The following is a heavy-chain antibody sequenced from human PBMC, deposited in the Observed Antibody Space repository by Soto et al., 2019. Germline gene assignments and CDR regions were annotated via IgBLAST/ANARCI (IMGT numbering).Heavy chain of an antibody. D-gene: IGHD2-2*02. V-gene: IGHV4-34*01. CDR1: GGSFSGYY. CDR3: ARGGGGYQLLYFWFDP. CDR2: INHSGST. J-gene: IGHJ5*02. Sequence: PSETLSLTCAVYGGSFSGYYWSWIRQPPGKGLEWIGEINHSGSTNYNPSLKSQVTISVDTSKNQFSLKLSSVTAADTAVYYFARGGGGYQLLYFWFDPWGQGTLVTVSS.